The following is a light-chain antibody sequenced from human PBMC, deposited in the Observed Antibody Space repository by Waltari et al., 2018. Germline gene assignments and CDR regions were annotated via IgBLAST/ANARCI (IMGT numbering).Light chain of an antibody. J-gene: IGLJ3*02. V-gene: IGLV2-14*03. Sequence: QSALTQAASVSGSPGQPITISCTGTSSDVGGYNYVSWYQQHPGKAPKHIIYDVSNGPSGVSNRFSGSKSGNTASLTISGLQGEDEAEYYCNSYASSNTRVFGGGTKLTVL. CDR1: SSDVGGYNY. CDR3: NSYASSNTRV. CDR2: DVS.